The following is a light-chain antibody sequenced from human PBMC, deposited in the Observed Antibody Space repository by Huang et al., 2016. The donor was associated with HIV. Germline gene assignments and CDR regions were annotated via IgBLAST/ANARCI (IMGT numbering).Light chain of an antibody. CDR2: LGS. CDR3: MQALQTPPYT. CDR1: QSLLHSNGYNY. V-gene: IGKV2-28*01. J-gene: IGKJ2*01. Sequence: DIVMTQSPLSLPVTPGEPASISCRSSQSLLHSNGYNYLDWYLQKPGQSPQLLIYLGSYRASGVADRFSGSGSGTDFTLKISRVEAEDVGVYYCMQALQTPPYTFGQGTKLEIK.